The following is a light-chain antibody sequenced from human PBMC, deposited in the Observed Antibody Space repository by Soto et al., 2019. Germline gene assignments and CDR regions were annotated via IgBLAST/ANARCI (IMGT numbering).Light chain of an antibody. V-gene: IGKV3-20*01. CDR1: QSVSSSY. CDR2: GAS. Sequence: EIVIPQSPGTLSVSPGERATLSFRVCQSVSSSYLAWYQQKPGQPPRLLIYGASSRATGIPDRFSGSGSGTDFTLTISRLEPEDFAVFYCQHYDSLPITFGQGTRLE. J-gene: IGKJ5*01. CDR3: QHYDSLPIT.